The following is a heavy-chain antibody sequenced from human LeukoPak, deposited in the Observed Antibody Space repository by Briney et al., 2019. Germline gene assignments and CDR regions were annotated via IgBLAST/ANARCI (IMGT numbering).Heavy chain of an antibody. D-gene: IGHD5-12*01. CDR1: GYTFTGYY. CDR3: ARGWRVATTPDY. CDR2: INPNSGGT. Sequence: ASVKVSCTASGYTFTGYYMHWVRQAPGQGLEWMGRINPNSGGTNYAQKFQGRVTMTRDTSISTAYMELSRLRSDDTAVYYCARGWRVATTPDYWGQGTLVTVSS. J-gene: IGHJ4*02. V-gene: IGHV1-2*06.